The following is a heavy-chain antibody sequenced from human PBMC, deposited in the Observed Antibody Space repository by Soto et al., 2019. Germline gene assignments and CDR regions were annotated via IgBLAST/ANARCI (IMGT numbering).Heavy chain of an antibody. CDR1: GGTFSSYT. J-gene: IGHJ4*02. V-gene: IGHV1-69*02. Sequence: SVKVSCKASGGTFSSYTISWVRQAPGQGLEWMGRIIPILGIANYAQKFQGRVTITADKSTSTAYMELSSLRSEDTAVYYCVRAPYYYGSGSYSNIDYSGQGTLVTVST. CDR3: VRAPYYYGSGSYSNIDY. D-gene: IGHD3-10*01. CDR2: IIPILGIA.